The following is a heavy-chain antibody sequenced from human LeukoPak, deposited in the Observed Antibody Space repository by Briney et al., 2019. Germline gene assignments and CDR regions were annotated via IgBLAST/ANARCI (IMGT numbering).Heavy chain of an antibody. CDR2: IWYDGSNK. Sequence: GRSLRLSCAASGFTFSSYGMHWVRQAPGKGLEWVAVIWYDGSNKYYADSVKGRFTISRDNSKNTLYLQMNSLRAEDTAVYYRARGSGYSYEKYYYYGMDVWGQGTTVTVSS. J-gene: IGHJ6*02. V-gene: IGHV3-33*01. D-gene: IGHD5-18*01. CDR1: GFTFSSYG. CDR3: ARGSGYSYEKYYYYGMDV.